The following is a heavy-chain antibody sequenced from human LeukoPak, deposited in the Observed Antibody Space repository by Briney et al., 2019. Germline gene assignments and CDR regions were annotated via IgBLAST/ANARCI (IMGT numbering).Heavy chain of an antibody. D-gene: IGHD5-24*01. CDR1: GGSISSSSYY. V-gene: IGHV4-39*02. Sequence: PSETLSLTCTVSGGSISSSSYYWGWIRQPPRKGLEWIGSIYYSGGTYYNLSLKSRVTISVDTSKNHFSLKLSSVTAADTAVYYCAFRRDGYKGGNWFDPWGQGILVTVSS. J-gene: IGHJ5*02. CDR3: AFRRDGYKGGNWFDP. CDR2: IYYSGGT.